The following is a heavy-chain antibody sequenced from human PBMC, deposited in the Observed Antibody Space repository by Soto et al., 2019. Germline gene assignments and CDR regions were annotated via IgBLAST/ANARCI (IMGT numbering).Heavy chain of an antibody. Sequence: GGSLRLSCAASGFTFSDYYMSWIRQAPGKGLEWVSYISSSGSTIYYADSVKGRFTISRDNAKNSLYLQMNSMRAEDTAVYYCARCGYSYGENWFDPWGQGTLVTVSS. D-gene: IGHD5-18*01. J-gene: IGHJ5*02. CDR1: GFTFSDYY. V-gene: IGHV3-11*01. CDR3: ARCGYSYGENWFDP. CDR2: ISSSGSTI.